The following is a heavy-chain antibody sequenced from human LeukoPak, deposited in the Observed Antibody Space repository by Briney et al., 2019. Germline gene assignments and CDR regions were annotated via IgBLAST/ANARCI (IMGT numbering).Heavy chain of an antibody. D-gene: IGHD3/OR15-3a*01. Sequence: KPSETLSLTRVVSGVSLHRSFWTWVRHPPGKGLEWIGRIYSSGTTDYSPSLKSRLTISIDTSKNQFSLRLASMTAADTAVYFCGRRPAVDGPIDNWGQGILVAVSS. CDR1: GVSLHRSF. J-gene: IGHJ4*02. CDR2: IYSSGTT. V-gene: IGHV4-59*01. CDR3: GRRPAVDGPIDN.